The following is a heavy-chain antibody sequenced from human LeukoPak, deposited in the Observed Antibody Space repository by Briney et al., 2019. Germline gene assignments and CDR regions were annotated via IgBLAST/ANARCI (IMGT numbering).Heavy chain of an antibody. CDR1: AFTFSSYW. V-gene: IGHV3-7*01. J-gene: IGHJ6*02. Sequence: GGSLRLSCAASAFTFSSYWMSWVRQAPGKGLEWVANIKQDGSEKYYVDYVKGRFTISRDNAKNSLYLQMDSLRAEDTAVYYCARDQLGYCSSTSCYGVYYYYYGMDVWGQGTTVTVSS. CDR2: IKQDGSEK. D-gene: IGHD2-2*01. CDR3: ARDQLGYCSSTSCYGVYYYYYGMDV.